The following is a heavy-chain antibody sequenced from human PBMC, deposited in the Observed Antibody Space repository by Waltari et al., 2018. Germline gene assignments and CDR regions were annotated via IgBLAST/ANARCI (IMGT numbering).Heavy chain of an antibody. D-gene: IGHD6-19*01. CDR1: GFTFSNHW. CDR2: IKQDGSEK. Sequence: EVQLVESGGGLVQPGGSLRLFCATSGFTFSNHWMNWVRQAPGKGLEGVANIKQDGSEKNYVDSVKGRFTISRDNTRNSLYLQVNSLRVDDTAIYYCVRGGAAVAGPDDYWGQGTLVTVSS. CDR3: VRGGAAVAGPDDY. V-gene: IGHV3-7*04. J-gene: IGHJ4*02.